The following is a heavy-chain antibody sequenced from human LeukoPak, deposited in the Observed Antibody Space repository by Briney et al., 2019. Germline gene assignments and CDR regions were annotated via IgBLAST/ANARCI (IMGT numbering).Heavy chain of an antibody. CDR3: ASNYDSSGYLGY. D-gene: IGHD3-22*01. CDR2: ISGSGGST. J-gene: IGHJ4*02. V-gene: IGHV3-23*01. CDR1: GFTFSSYG. Sequence: GGTLRLSCAASGFTFSSYGMSWVRQAPGKGLEWVSVISGSGGSTSYADSVKGRFTISRDNSKNTLYLQMNSLRAEDTAVYYCASNYDSSGYLGYWGQGTLVTVSS.